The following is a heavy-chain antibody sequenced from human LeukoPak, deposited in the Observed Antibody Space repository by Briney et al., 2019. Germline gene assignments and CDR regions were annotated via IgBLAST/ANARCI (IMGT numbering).Heavy chain of an antibody. J-gene: IGHJ4*02. Sequence: SETLSLTCTVSGGSISSSNYYWVWIRQPPGKGLEWVGSIYYSGSTYYNPSLKSRVTISVDTSKNQFSLKLSSVAAADTAVYYCALRYFDRDYWGQGTLVTVSS. V-gene: IGHV4-39*01. D-gene: IGHD3-9*01. CDR2: IYYSGST. CDR3: ALRYFDRDY. CDR1: GGSISSSNYY.